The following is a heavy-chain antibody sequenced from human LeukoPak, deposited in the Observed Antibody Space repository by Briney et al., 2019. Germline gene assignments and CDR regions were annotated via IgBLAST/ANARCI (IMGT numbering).Heavy chain of an antibody. CDR1: GGTFSSYA. D-gene: IGHD3-16*02. J-gene: IGHJ4*02. Sequence: SVNLSCTASGGTFSSYAISWVRQAPGQGLEWMGRIIPIFGIANYAQTFQGRVTITADKSTSTAYMELSSLRSEDTAVYYCAREPLYDYVWGSYRGDYFDYWGQGTLVTVSS. CDR3: AREPLYDYVWGSYRGDYFDY. CDR2: IIPIFGIA. V-gene: IGHV1-69*04.